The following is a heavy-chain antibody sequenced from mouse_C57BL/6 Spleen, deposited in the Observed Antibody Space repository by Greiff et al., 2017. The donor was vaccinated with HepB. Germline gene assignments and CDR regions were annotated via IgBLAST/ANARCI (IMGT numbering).Heavy chain of an antibody. J-gene: IGHJ2*01. CDR1: GYTFTDYE. Sequence: VKLVESGAELVRPGASVTLSCKASGYTFTDYEMHWVKQTPVHGLEWIGAIDPETGGTAYNQKFKGKAILTADKSSSTAYMELRSLTSEDSDVYYCTRGGNFYFDYWGQGTTLTVSS. CDR2: IDPETGGT. V-gene: IGHV1-15*01. D-gene: IGHD2-1*01. CDR3: TRGGNFYFDY.